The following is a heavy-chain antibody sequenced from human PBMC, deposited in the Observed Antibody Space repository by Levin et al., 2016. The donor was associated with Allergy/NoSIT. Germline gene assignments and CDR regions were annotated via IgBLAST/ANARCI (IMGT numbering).Heavy chain of an antibody. J-gene: IGHJ4*02. CDR2: IYYSGST. CDR3: ARERWGPSSSWLDY. CDR1: GGSISSYY. V-gene: IGHV4-59*01. Sequence: SETLSLTCTVSGGSISSYYWSWIRQPPGKGLEWIGYIYYSGSTNYNPSLKSRVTISVDTSKNQFSLKLSSVTAADTAVYYCARERWGPSSSWLDYWGQGTLVTVSS. D-gene: IGHD6-13*01.